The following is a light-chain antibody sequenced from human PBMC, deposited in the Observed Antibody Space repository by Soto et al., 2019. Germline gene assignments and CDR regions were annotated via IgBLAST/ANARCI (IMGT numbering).Light chain of an antibody. CDR1: SSDVGIYNL. Sequence: QSVLTQPASVSGSPGQPITISCTGTSSDVGIYNLVSWYQHFPGKAPKLMIYEVNKRPSGVSNRFSGSKSGSTASLTISGLQADDEADCYCCSYTRSGSFVFGTGTKVTAL. V-gene: IGLV2-23*02. J-gene: IGLJ1*01. CDR3: CSYTRSGSFV. CDR2: EVN.